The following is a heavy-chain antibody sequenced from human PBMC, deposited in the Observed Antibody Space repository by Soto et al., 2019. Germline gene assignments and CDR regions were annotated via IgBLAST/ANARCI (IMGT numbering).Heavy chain of an antibody. CDR2: ISGSGDST. J-gene: IGHJ4*02. V-gene: IGHV3-23*01. CDR1: GFTFSSYA. Sequence: EVQLLESGGGLVQPGGSLRLSCAASGFTFSSYAMRWVRQAPGKGLEWVSAISGSGDSTYYADSVKGRFTISRDNSKNTLYRQITSLRAEDTAVYYCASRGSGSYYDYWGQGTLVTVSS. D-gene: IGHD1-26*01. CDR3: ASRGSGSYYDY.